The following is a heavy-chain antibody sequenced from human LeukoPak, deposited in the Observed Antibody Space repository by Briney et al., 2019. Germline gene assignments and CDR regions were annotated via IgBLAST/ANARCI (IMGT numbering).Heavy chain of an antibody. D-gene: IGHD1-26*01. J-gene: IGHJ4*02. V-gene: IGHV3-30*18. Sequence: GVSLRLSCAASGFTFSSYGMHWVRQAPGKGLGWVAVISYDGSNKYYADSVKGRFTISRDNSKNTLYLQMNSLRAEDTAVYYCAKGGSGNDYWGQGTLVTVSS. CDR2: ISYDGSNK. CDR1: GFTFSSYG. CDR3: AKGGSGNDY.